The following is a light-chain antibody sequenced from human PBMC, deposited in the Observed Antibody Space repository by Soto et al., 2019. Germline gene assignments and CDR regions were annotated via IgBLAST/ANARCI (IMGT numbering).Light chain of an antibody. CDR1: QSINNN. J-gene: IGKJ4*01. CDR2: RTS. Sequence: VMTQSPATLSVSPGERATLSCRAKQSINNNLAWYQQQPGQAPRLIMFRTSTRATGVPARFSGSGSETDFNLTISSLQSEDFALYYCQQYNNWPRATFGGGTKVDIK. V-gene: IGKV3-15*01. CDR3: QQYNNWPRAT.